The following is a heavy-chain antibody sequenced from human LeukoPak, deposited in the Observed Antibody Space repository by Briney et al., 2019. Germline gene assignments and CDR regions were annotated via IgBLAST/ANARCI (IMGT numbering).Heavy chain of an antibody. CDR3: ARSGVEAFDI. J-gene: IGHJ3*02. CDR2: ISGSGGST. CDR1: GFTFSSYA. Sequence: GGSLRLSCAASGFTFSSYAMSWVRQAPGKGLEWVSAISGSGGSTYYADSVKGRFTTSRDNSKNTLYLQMNSLRAGDTAVYYCARSGVEAFDIWGQGTMVTVSS. V-gene: IGHV3-23*01. D-gene: IGHD3-10*01.